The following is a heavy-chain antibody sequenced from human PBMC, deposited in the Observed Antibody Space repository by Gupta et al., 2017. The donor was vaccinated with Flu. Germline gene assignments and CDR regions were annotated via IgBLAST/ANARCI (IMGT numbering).Heavy chain of an antibody. J-gene: IGHJ4*02. V-gene: IGHV3-48*03. CDR3: ARGHWDN. CDR1: GFDFNSYE. D-gene: IGHD1-26*01. Sequence: EVFLVESGGGLAQPGGSLRLSCAASGFDFNSYEMSWVRQAPGRGLEWVAFISSSAVTYYTDPVRGRFTISRDNANKVLYLQMSSLRGEDKDIYYCARGHWDNWGQGTLVTVSA. CDR2: ISSSAVT.